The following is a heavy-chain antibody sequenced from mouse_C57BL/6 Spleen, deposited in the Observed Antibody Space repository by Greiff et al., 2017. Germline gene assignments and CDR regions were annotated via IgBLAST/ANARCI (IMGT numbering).Heavy chain of an antibody. J-gene: IGHJ2*01. D-gene: IGHD2-4*01. V-gene: IGHV10-1*01. CDR1: GFSFITYA. Sequence: EPGGGLVPPKGSLTLSCAASGFSFITYAMNWVRQASGKGLEWVARIRSTSNNYALYLADSVNERSTISSDDSDSMLSLQKNNFKTEETAMNYCVRRIYYEPGDCDYWGQGTTLTVSS. CDR2: IRSTSNNYAL. CDR3: VRRIYYEPGDCDY.